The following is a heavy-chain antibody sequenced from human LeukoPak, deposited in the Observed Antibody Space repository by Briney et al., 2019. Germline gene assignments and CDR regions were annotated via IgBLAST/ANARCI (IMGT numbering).Heavy chain of an antibody. V-gene: IGHV4-34*01. CDR2: INHSGST. CDR3: ARAVWARWFDP. Sequence: SETLSLTCAVYGGSFSGYYGSWIRQPPGKGLEWIGEINHSGSTNYNPSLKSRVTISVDTSKNQFSLKLSSVTAAYTAVYYCARAVWARWFDPWGQGTLVTVSS. D-gene: IGHD3-16*01. J-gene: IGHJ5*02. CDR1: GGSFSGYY.